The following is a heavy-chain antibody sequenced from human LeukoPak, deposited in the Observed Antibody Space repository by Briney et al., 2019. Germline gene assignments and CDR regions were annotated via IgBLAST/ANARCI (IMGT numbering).Heavy chain of an antibody. J-gene: IGHJ3*02. CDR1: GGTISSYY. CDR2: IDYSGST. CDR3: ARDRRRELLHAFDI. D-gene: IGHD1-26*01. V-gene: IGHV4-59*01. Sequence: PSETLSLTGTVSGGTISSYYWSWIRQPPGKGLEWIAYIDYSGSTNYNPSLKSRVTISVDASRNQFSLNLSSVTAADTAVYYCARDRRRELLHAFDIWGQGTMVTVSS.